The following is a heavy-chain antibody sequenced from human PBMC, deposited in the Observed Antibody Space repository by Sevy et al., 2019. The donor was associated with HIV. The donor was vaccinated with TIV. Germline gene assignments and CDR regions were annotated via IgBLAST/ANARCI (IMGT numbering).Heavy chain of an antibody. J-gene: IGHJ4*02. D-gene: IGHD3-22*01. CDR2: ISWNSGSI. V-gene: IGHV3-9*01. CDR3: AKGSDGYLEYYFDY. CDR1: GFTFDDYA. Sequence: GGSLRLYCAASGFTFDDYAMHWVRQAPGKGLEWVSGISWNSGSIGYADSVKGRFTISRDNAKNSLYLQMNSLRAEDTALYYCAKGSDGYLEYYFDYWGQGTLVTVSS.